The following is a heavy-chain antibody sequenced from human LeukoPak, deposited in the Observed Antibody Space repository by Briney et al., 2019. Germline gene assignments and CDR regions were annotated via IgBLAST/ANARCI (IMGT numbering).Heavy chain of an antibody. CDR3: ARVAAAGNYYFDY. CDR1: GYSISSGHY. V-gene: IGHV4-38-2*02. D-gene: IGHD6-13*01. J-gene: IGHJ4*02. CDR2: SHYSGTT. Sequence: SETLSLTCTVSGYSISSGHYWGWIRQPPGKGLEWIGSSHYSGTTYYNPSLKSRVTISVDTSKNQFSLKLSSVTAADTAVYFCARVAAAGNYYFDYWGQGTLVTVSS.